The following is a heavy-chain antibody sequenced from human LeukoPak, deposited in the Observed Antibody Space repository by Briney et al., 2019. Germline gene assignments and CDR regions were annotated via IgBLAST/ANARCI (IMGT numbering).Heavy chain of an antibody. V-gene: IGHV1-2*02. CDR3: ARVRYTVLRPDY. CDR2: INPNSGGT. Sequence: ASVKVSCKASGYTFTGYYMHWVRQAPGQGLEWMGWINPNSGGTNYAQMFQGRVTMTRDTSISTAYMELSRLRSDDTAVYYCARVRYTVLRPDYWGQGTLVTVSS. CDR1: GYTFTGYY. J-gene: IGHJ4*02. D-gene: IGHD3-3*01.